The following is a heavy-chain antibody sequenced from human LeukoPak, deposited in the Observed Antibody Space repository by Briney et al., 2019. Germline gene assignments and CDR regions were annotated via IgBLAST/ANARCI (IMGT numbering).Heavy chain of an antibody. J-gene: IGHJ4*02. D-gene: IGHD6-13*01. Sequence: GGSLRLSCAVSGFRVSDYYMSWVRQAPGKGLEWVANIKQDGSEKYYVDSVKGRFTISRDNAKNSLYLQMNSLRAEDTAVYYCARDYAYRSSWYGIDYWGQGTLVTVSS. CDR3: ARDYAYRSSWYGIDY. V-gene: IGHV3-7*01. CDR1: GFRVSDYY. CDR2: IKQDGSEK.